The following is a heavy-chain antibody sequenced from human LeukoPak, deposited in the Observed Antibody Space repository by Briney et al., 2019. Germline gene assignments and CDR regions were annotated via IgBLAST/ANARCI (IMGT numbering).Heavy chain of an antibody. J-gene: IGHJ4*02. D-gene: IGHD3-22*01. CDR1: GYTFTSYA. CDR3: AREAKSTHYYDSSGYYPVFDY. Sequence: GASVKVSCKASGYTFTSYAMNWVRQAPGQGLEWMGWINTNTGNPTYAQGFTGRFVFSLDTSVSTAYLQISSLKAEDTAVYYCAREAKSTHYYDSSGYYPVFDYWGQGTLVTVSS. CDR2: INTNTGNP. V-gene: IGHV7-4-1*02.